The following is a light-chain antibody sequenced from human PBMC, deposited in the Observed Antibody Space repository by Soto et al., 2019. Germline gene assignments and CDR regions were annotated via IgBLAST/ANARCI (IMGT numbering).Light chain of an antibody. V-gene: IGLV2-8*01. CDR2: EVS. J-gene: IGLJ2*01. CDR3: SLYAGTNSVV. Sequence: QSVLTQPPSASGSPGHSVAISCTGTSSDIGAYKFVSWYQQHPGKAPKLIIYEVSIRPSGVPDRFSGSKSGNTASLTVSGLLAEDEADYYCSLYAGTNSVVFGGGTKVTVL. CDR1: SSDIGAYKF.